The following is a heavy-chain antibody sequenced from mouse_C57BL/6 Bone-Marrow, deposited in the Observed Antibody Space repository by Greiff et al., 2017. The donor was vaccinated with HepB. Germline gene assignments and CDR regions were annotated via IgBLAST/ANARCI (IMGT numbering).Heavy chain of an antibody. J-gene: IGHJ2*03. Sequence: EVMLVESGGGLVKPGGSLKLSCAASGFTFSDYYMYWVRQTPEKRLEWVATISDGGSYTYYPDRVKGGFTVSRDNAKNNLYLQMSSLKAEDTAMYGGERDRGDSRGFDYGGQGTSLTVSA. D-gene: IGHD2-13*01. CDR1: GFTFSDYY. V-gene: IGHV5-4*02. CDR2: ISDGGSYT. CDR3: ERDRGDSRGFDY.